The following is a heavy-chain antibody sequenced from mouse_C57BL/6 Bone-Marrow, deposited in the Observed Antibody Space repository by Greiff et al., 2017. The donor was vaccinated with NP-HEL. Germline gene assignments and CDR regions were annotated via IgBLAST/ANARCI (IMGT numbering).Heavy chain of an antibody. J-gene: IGHJ3*01. Sequence: VQLKESGPGLVKPSQSLSLTCSVTGYSITSGYYWNWIRQFPGNKLEWMGYISYDGSNNYNPSLKNRISITRDTSKNQFFLKLNSVTTEDTATYYCAREDYGPWFAYWGQGTLVTVSA. CDR3: AREDYGPWFAY. CDR2: ISYDGSN. V-gene: IGHV3-6*01. CDR1: GYSITSGYY. D-gene: IGHD1-1*02.